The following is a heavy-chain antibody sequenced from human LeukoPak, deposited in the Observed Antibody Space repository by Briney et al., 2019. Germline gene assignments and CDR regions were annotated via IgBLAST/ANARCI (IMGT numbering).Heavy chain of an antibody. CDR2: LSSSGSAF. D-gene: IGHD3-10*02. Sequence: GGSLRLSCAASGFSFSSSAMSWVRQAPGKGLEWIAYLSSSGSAFSYADSVKGRFTISRDNAKNSLYLQMNSLRAEDTAVYYCAELGITMIGGVWGKGTTVTISS. J-gene: IGHJ6*04. V-gene: IGHV3-48*03. CDR1: GFSFSSSA. CDR3: AELGITMIGGV.